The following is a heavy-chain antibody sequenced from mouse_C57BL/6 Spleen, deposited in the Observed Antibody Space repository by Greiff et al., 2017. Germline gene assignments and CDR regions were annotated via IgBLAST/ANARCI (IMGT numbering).Heavy chain of an antibody. D-gene: IGHD2-3*01. CDR2: INPSNGGT. V-gene: IGHV1-53*01. CDR3: ARGDYDGYYRYYFDY. J-gene: IGHJ2*01. Sequence: VQLQQPGTELVKPGASVKLSCKASGYTFTSYWMHWVKQRPGQGLEWIGNINPSNGGTNYNEKFKSKATLTVDKSSSTAYMQLSSLTSEDSAVYYCARGDYDGYYRYYFDYWGQGTTLTVSS. CDR1: GYTFTSYW.